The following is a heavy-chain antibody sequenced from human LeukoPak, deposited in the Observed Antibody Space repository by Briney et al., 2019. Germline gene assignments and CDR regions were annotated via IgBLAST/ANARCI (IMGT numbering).Heavy chain of an antibody. J-gene: IGHJ4*02. CDR3: AKLKRNPPYYFDY. V-gene: IGHV3-23*01. CDR1: GFTFSSYA. D-gene: IGHD1-14*01. Sequence: GGSLRLSCAASGFTFSSYAMSWVRQVPGKGLEWVSAISGSGGSTYYADSVKGRFTISRDNSKNTLYLQMNSLRAEDTAVYYCAKLKRNPPYYFDYWGQGTLVTVSS. CDR2: ISGSGGST.